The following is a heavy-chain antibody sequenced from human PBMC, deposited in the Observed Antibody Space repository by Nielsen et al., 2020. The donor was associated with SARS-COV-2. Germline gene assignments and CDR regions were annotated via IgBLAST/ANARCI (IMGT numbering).Heavy chain of an antibody. Sequence: GESLKISRMRPGSGFTNSWINWVRQTSGKGLEWIGRIDARGSYNIYSPSFKGHVTMSVDRSRSTAYLQWNSLEASDTATIYCATHWPSNSYSDSWGQGTRVTVSS. CDR3: ATHWPSNSYSDS. V-gene: IGHV5-10-1*01. J-gene: IGHJ4*02. CDR1: GSGFTNSW. D-gene: IGHD4-11*01. CDR2: IDARGSYN.